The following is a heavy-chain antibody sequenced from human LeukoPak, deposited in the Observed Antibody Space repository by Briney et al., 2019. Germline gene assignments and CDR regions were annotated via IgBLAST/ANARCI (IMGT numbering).Heavy chain of an antibody. V-gene: IGHV3-33*01. CDR1: GFTFSSYG. D-gene: IGHD3-22*01. Sequence: PGGSLRLSRAASGFTFSSYGMHWVRQAPGKGREWVAVIWYDGSNKYYADSVKGRFTISRDNSKNTLYLQMNSLRAEDTAVYYCARELYDSSDLPLFDYWGQGTLVTVSS. CDR2: IWYDGSNK. J-gene: IGHJ4*02. CDR3: ARELYDSSDLPLFDY.